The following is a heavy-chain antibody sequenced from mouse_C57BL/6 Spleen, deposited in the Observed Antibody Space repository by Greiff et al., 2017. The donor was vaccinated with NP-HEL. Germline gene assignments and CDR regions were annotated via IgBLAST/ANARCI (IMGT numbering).Heavy chain of an antibody. Sequence: EVQLQQSGPELVKPGASVKISCKASGYTFTDYYMNWVKQSHGKSLEWIGDINPNNGGTSYNQKFKGKATLTVDKSSSTAYMELRSLTSEDSAVYYCARRLWSPYYAMDYWGQGTSVTVAS. D-gene: IGHD1-1*02. CDR1: GYTFTDYY. CDR3: ARRLWSPYYAMDY. CDR2: INPNNGGT. V-gene: IGHV1-26*01. J-gene: IGHJ4*01.